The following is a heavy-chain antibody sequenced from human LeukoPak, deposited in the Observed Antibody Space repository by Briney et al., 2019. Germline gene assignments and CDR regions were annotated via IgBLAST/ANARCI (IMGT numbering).Heavy chain of an antibody. CDR3: TTPERYYYDTSDFYGSPY. CDR2: ITSKADGGTR. D-gene: IGHD3-22*01. J-gene: IGHJ4*02. CDR1: GLSFSNAW. V-gene: IGHV3-15*01. Sequence: GGSLRLSCTASGLSFSNAWVSWVRQAPGRGLEWVGRITSKADGGTRDYAAPVKGRFTISRDDSKNTLYLQMNSLKTEDTAVYYCTTPERYYYDTSDFYGSPYWGQGTLVTVSS.